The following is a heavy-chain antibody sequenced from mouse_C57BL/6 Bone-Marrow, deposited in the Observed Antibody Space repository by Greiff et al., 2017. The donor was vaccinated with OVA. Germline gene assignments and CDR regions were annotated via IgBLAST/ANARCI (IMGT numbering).Heavy chain of an antibody. D-gene: IGHD1-1*01. V-gene: IGHV1-61*01. CDR3: RASATAGAENFDV. Sequence: QVQLQQPGAELVRPGSSVKLSCKASGYTFTSYWMDWVKQRPGKGLEWIGNIYPSDSETHYNQKFKDKATLTVDKSSSTAYMQLSSLTCEDSAVYYGRASATAGAENFDVWGTGTTVTVSS. CDR1: GYTFTSYW. J-gene: IGHJ1*03. CDR2: IYPSDSET.